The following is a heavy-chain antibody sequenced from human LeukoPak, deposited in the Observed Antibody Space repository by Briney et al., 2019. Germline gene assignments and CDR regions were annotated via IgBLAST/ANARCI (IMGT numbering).Heavy chain of an antibody. Sequence: GGSLRLSCAASGFTFDDYAMHWVRQAPGKGLEWVSGISWNSGSIGYADSVKGRFTISRDNSKNTLYLQMNSLRAEDTAVYYCAKPMYSSSWYYFDYWGQGTLVTVSS. CDR1: GFTFDDYA. CDR2: ISWNSGSI. V-gene: IGHV3-9*01. J-gene: IGHJ4*02. D-gene: IGHD6-13*01. CDR3: AKPMYSSSWYYFDY.